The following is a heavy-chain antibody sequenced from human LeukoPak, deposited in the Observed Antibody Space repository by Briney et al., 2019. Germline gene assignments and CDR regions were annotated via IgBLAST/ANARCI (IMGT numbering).Heavy chain of an antibody. Sequence: GGSLRLSCAASGFNFSNYVMHWVRQAPGKGLEWVAFIWSDETDKYVDSVKGRFTISRDNSKNTLYLQMNGLRAEDTAVYYCAREPRGSSGNWGQGTLVTVSS. D-gene: IGHD3-22*01. V-gene: IGHV3-33*01. J-gene: IGHJ4*02. CDR1: GFNFSNYV. CDR3: AREPRGSSGN. CDR2: IWSDETDK.